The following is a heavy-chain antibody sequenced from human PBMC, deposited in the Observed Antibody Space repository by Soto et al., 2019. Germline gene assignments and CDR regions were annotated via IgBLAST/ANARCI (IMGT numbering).Heavy chain of an antibody. CDR2: ISYDGSNK. Sequence: PGGSLRLSCAASGFTFSSYGMHWVRQAPGKGLEWVAVISYDGSNKYYADSVKGRFTISRDNSKNTLYLQMNSLRAEDTAVYYCAKDRGVVVAAFDYWGQGTLVTV. J-gene: IGHJ4*02. V-gene: IGHV3-30*18. CDR1: GFTFSSYG. D-gene: IGHD2-15*01. CDR3: AKDRGVVVAAFDY.